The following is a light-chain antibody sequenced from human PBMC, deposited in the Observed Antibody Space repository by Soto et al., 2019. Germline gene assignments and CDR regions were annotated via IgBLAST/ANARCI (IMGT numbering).Light chain of an antibody. J-gene: IGLJ2*01. CDR3: QSYDSRNHVV. CDR2: ADN. Sequence: NFMLTQPHSVSESPGKTVTISCTGSSGSIASNYVQWYQQRPGSAPTTVIYADNKRPSGVPDRFSGSIDSSSNSASLSISGLKTEDEADYYCQSYDSRNHVVFGGGTKLPS. CDR1: SGSIASNY. V-gene: IGLV6-57*02.